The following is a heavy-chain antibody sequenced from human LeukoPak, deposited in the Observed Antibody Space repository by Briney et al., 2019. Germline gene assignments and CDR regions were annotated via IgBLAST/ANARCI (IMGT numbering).Heavy chain of an antibody. J-gene: IGHJ4*02. CDR2: INQGGSEK. CDR1: GFTFSSYS. CDR3: ARDQINSSGNKPPFDY. V-gene: IGHV3-7*01. Sequence: PGGSLRLSCAASGFTFSSYSMNWVRQAPGKGLEWVANINQGGSEKYYVDPVKGRFTISRDNAKNSLYLQMNSLRAEDTAVYYCARDQINSSGNKPPFDYWGRGTLVTVSS. D-gene: IGHD1-26*01.